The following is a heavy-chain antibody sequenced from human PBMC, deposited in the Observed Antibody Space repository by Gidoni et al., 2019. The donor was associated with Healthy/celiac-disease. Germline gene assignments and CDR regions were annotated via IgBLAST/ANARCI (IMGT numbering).Heavy chain of an antibody. V-gene: IGHV7-4-1*02. D-gene: IGHD2-15*01. J-gene: IGHJ5*02. CDR2: INTNTGNP. CDR1: GYAFTYYS. Sequence: QVQLVQFGSELKKPGASVKVSCKASGYAFTYYSLHWVRQAPGQVLQWMGWINTNTGNPTYAQGFKGRFVFSLDTSVSTAYLQINSIKAEDTAMYYCARELGYCSGGSCSYSWFDPWGQGTLVTVSS. CDR3: ARELGYCSGGSCSYSWFDP.